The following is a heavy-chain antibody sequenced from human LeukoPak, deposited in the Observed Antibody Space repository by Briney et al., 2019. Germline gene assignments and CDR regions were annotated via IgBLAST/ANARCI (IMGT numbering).Heavy chain of an antibody. CDR2: IYYSGST. V-gene: IGHV4-59*01. Sequence: SETLSLTCTVSGGSIRSYYWSWIRQPPGKGLEWMGYIYYSGSTNYNPSLTSRVTMSVDTSKNQFSLNLSSVTAADTAVYYCARNFDSSGYYVYFDYWGQGALVTVSS. J-gene: IGHJ4*02. CDR1: GGSIRSYY. CDR3: ARNFDSSGYYVYFDY. D-gene: IGHD3-22*01.